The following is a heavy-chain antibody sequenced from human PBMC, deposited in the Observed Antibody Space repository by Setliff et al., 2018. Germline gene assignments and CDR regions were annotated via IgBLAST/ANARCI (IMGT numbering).Heavy chain of an antibody. J-gene: IGHJ5*02. V-gene: IGHV5-51*01. CDR3: ARHNCYDA. D-gene: IGHD3-22*01. CDR1: GYSFANYW. CDR2: IYPGDSNV. Sequence: GESLKISCKGSGYSFANYWIAWVRQMPGKGLEWMGVIYPGDSNVRYSPSFQGQVTIAADKSTSTAYLQWSSLKTSDTAIYYCARHNCYDAWGQGTLVTVSS.